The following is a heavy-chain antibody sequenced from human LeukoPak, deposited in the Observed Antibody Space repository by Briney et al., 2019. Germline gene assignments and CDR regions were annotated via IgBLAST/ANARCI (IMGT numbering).Heavy chain of an antibody. CDR1: GDSFSSNSAA. J-gene: IGHJ3*02. CDR2: TYYRSKWYN. Sequence: SQTLSLTCAISGDSFSSNSAAWNWIRQSPSRCLEWLGRTYYRSKWYNDYAVSVKNRITINPDTSKNQFSLQLNSVTPDDTALYYCARGYTYYDFWSGYRPDAFDIWGQGTLVTVSS. V-gene: IGHV6-1*01. D-gene: IGHD3-3*01. CDR3: ARGYTYYDFWSGYRPDAFDI.